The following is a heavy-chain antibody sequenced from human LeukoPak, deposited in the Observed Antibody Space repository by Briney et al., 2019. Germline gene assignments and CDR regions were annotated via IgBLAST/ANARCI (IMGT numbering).Heavy chain of an antibody. Sequence: GGSLRLSCAASGFTFTSHRMNWVRQAPGKGLEWVSSIASGDDYIDYADSVKGRFTISRDNAKNSLYLQMHSLRAEGTAVYFCARAKWGPAWQYFDLWGRGTLVTVSS. CDR2: IASGDDYI. J-gene: IGHJ2*01. D-gene: IGHD7-27*01. V-gene: IGHV3-21*01. CDR1: GFTFTSHR. CDR3: ARAKWGPAWQYFDL.